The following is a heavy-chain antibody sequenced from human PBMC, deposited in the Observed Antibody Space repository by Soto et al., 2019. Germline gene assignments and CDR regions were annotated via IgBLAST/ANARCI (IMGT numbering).Heavy chain of an antibody. D-gene: IGHD2-2*01. Sequence: GGSLRLSCAASGFTFSDYCMSWIRQAPGKGLEWVSYISSSGSTIYYADSVKGRFTISRDNAKNSLYLQMNSLRAEDTAVYYCARDQRGVVPAALVGWFDPWGQGTLVTVSS. CDR3: ARDQRGVVPAALVGWFDP. J-gene: IGHJ5*02. V-gene: IGHV3-11*01. CDR1: GFTFSDYC. CDR2: ISSSGSTI.